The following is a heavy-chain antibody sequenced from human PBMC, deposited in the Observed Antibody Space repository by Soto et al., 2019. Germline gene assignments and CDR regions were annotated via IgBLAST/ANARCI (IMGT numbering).Heavy chain of an antibody. CDR1: GDTFSFYS. D-gene: IGHD3-10*01. J-gene: IGHJ4*02. CDR2: VNPILSMS. V-gene: IGHV1-69*04. Sequence: QVQLVQSGAEVKRPGSSVKVSCKASGDTFSFYSINWVRQAPGLGLEWMGRVNPILSMSNYAQRFQGRVTMTADKSTSTAYLELSCLRSEDTAMYYCATSYGSGYRAFDYWGQGVLVTVSS. CDR3: ATSYGSGYRAFDY.